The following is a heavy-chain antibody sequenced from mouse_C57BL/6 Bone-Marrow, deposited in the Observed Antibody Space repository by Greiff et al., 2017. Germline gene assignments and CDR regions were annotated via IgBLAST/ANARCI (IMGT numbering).Heavy chain of an antibody. CDR2: IDPSDSYT. CDR3: ARCGKFITTVVGAMDY. D-gene: IGHD1-1*01. V-gene: IGHV1-50*01. CDR1: GYTFTSYW. Sequence: QVQLQQPGAELVKPGASVKLSCKASGYTFTSYWMQWVNQRPGQGLEWIGEIDPSDSYTNYNQKFKGTATLTVDTSSSTAYMQLSSMTSEDSAVYYCARCGKFITTVVGAMDYGGQGTSVTVSS. J-gene: IGHJ4*01.